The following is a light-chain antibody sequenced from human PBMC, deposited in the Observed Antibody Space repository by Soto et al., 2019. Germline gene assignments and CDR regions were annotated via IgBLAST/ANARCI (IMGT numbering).Light chain of an antibody. CDR3: QAWGTKAFYV. CDR1: KLGVKF. CDR2: EDV. V-gene: IGLV3-1*01. J-gene: IGLJ1*01. Sequence: SYELTPPPSVSVSTGQTASITCSGSKLGVKFTSWYQQKPGHSPILVIYEDVKRPSGTPELISSSVSGNTATLSISGTQALDEADYYCQAWGTKAFYVFGTWTKLTVL.